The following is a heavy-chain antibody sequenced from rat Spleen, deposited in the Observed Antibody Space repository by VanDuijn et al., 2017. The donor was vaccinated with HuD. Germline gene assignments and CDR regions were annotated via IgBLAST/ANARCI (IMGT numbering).Heavy chain of an antibody. CDR3: ARLPYYYDGSYYYYFDY. CDR1: GFTFSNYY. CDR2: ISTGGGST. V-gene: IGHV5-25*01. D-gene: IGHD1-12*02. Sequence: EVQLVESGGGLVQPGRSMKLSCAASGFTFSNYYMAWVRQDPTKGLEWVAYISTGGGSTYYRDSVKGRFTISRDNTKSTLYLQMDSLRSEDTATYYCARLPYYYDGSYYYYFDYWGQGVMVTVSS. J-gene: IGHJ2*01.